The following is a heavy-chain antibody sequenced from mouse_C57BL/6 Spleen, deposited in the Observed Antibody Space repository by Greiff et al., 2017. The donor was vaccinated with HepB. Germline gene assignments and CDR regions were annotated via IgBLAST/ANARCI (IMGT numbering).Heavy chain of an antibody. Sequence: EVQVVESGPELVKPGASVKMSCKASGYTFTDYNMHWVKQSHGKSLEWIGYINPNNGGTSYNQKFKGKATLTVNKSSSTAYMELRSLTSEDSAVYYCARLGITTHDYWGQGTTLTVSS. CDR1: GYTFTDYN. CDR2: INPNNGGT. CDR3: ARLGITTHDY. V-gene: IGHV1-22*01. J-gene: IGHJ2*01. D-gene: IGHD1-1*01.